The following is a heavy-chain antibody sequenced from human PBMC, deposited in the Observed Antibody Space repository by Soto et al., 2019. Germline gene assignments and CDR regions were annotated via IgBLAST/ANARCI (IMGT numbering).Heavy chain of an antibody. CDR3: ARGRQQLEINATGIFSYGMDV. Sequence: GASVKVSCKASGYTFTGYYMHWVRQAPGQGLEWMGWINPNSGGTNYAQKFQGWVTMTRDTSISTAYMELSRLRSDDTAVYYCARGRQQLEINATGIFSYGMDVWGQGTTVTVSS. V-gene: IGHV1-2*04. CDR2: INPNSGGT. D-gene: IGHD6-13*01. CDR1: GYTFTGYY. J-gene: IGHJ6*02.